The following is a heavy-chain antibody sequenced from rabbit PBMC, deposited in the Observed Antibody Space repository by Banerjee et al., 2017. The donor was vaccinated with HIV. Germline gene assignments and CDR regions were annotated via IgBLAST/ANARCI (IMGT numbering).Heavy chain of an antibody. J-gene: IGHJ4*01. CDR2: IDTGSRGYT. Sequence: QEQLKETGGGLVKPGASLTPTCTASGFDFSSYYMCWVRQAPGKGLEWIACIDTGSRGYTWYASWAKGRFTISKTSSTTVTLQMTSLTAADTATYFCARSGGYDDYGDWYYFKLWGPGTLVTVS. CDR1: GFDFSSYY. D-gene: IGHD2-1*01. CDR3: ARSGGYDDYGDWYYFKL. V-gene: IGHV1S45*01.